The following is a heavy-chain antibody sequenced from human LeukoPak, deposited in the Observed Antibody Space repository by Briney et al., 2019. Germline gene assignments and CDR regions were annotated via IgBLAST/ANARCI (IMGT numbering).Heavy chain of an antibody. D-gene: IGHD2-2*01. J-gene: IGHJ6*02. CDR2: IIPIFGTA. CDR1: GGTFSSYA. Sequence: SVKVSCKASGGTFSSYAISWVRQAPGQGLEWMGGIIPIFGTANYAQKFQGRVTITTDESTSTAYMELSSLRSDDTAVYYCASVGPYCSSTSCPHGSYYYYGMDVWGQGTTVTVSS. V-gene: IGHV1-69*05. CDR3: ASVGPYCSSTSCPHGSYYYYGMDV.